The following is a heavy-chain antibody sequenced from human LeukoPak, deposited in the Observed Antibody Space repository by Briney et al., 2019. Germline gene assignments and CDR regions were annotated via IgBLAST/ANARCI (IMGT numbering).Heavy chain of an antibody. J-gene: IGHJ4*02. CDR3: ARDYAAAFDY. V-gene: IGHV3-33*01. Sequence: GRSLRLSCAASGFTFSSYGMHWVRQAPGKGLEWVVVIWYDGSNKYYADSVKGRFTISRDNSKNTLYLQMNSLRAEDTAVYYCARDYAAAFDYWGQGTLVTVSS. CDR2: IWYDGSNK. CDR1: GFTFSSYG. D-gene: IGHD3-16*01.